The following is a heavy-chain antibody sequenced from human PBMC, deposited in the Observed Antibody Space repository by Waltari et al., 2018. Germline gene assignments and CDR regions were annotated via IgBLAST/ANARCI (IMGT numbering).Heavy chain of an antibody. CDR3: ARDGYSGYDRAWFDP. J-gene: IGHJ5*02. CDR1: GYSISSGYY. D-gene: IGHD5-12*01. Sequence: QVQLQESGPGLVKPSETLSLTCAVSGYSISSGYYWGWIRQPPGKGLEWIGSIYHSGSTVYNPSRKSRVPISVDTSKNQFSLKLSSVTAADTAVYYCARDGYSGYDRAWFDPWGQGTLVTVSS. V-gene: IGHV4-38-2*02. CDR2: IYHSGST.